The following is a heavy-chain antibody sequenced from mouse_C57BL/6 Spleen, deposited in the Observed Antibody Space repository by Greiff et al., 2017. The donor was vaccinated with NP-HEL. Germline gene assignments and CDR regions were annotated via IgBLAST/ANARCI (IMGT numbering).Heavy chain of an antibody. Sequence: LEESGAELVKPGASVKMSCKASGYTFTTYPIEWMKQNHGKSLEWIGNFHPYNDDTKYNEKFKGKATLTVEKSSSTVYLELSRLTSDDSAVYYCARHSSGYGWFAYWGQGTLVTVSA. CDR3: ARHSSGYGWFAY. D-gene: IGHD3-2*02. J-gene: IGHJ3*01. V-gene: IGHV1-47*01. CDR2: FHPYNDDT. CDR1: GYTFTTYP.